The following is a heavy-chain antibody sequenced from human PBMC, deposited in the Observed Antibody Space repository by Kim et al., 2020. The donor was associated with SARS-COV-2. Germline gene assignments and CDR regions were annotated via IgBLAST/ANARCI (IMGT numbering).Heavy chain of an antibody. CDR3: ARVEVPTPSYGLDY. V-gene: IGHV1-3*01. J-gene: IGHJ4*02. Sequence: SQKFQGGVTITRDTSASTAYMELSSLRSEDTAVYYCARVEVPTPSYGLDYWGQGTLVTVSS. D-gene: IGHD5-12*01.